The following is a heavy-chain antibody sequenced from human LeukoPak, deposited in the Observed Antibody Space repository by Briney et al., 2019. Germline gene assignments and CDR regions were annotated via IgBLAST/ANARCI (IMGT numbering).Heavy chain of an antibody. CDR3: AKEEKDYYGSSGYYPIDY. Sequence: PGGSLRLSCAASGFTFNNYAMSWVRQAPRKGLEWVSSISARGGTTDYADSGKGRFTISRDNSQNTLYLQMNSLRAEDTAVYYCAKEEKDYYGSSGYYPIDYWGQGTLVTVSS. J-gene: IGHJ4*02. CDR2: ISARGGTT. D-gene: IGHD3-22*01. CDR1: GFTFNNYA. V-gene: IGHV3-23*01.